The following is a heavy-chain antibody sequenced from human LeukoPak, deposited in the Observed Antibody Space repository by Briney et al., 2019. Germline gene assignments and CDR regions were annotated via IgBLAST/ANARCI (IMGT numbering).Heavy chain of an antibody. CDR2: IYYSGGT. D-gene: IGHD3-22*01. J-gene: IGHJ4*02. CDR1: GGSISSYY. Sequence: MPSETLSLTCSVSGGSISSYYWSWIRQPPGKGLEWIGYIYYSGGTNYNPSLKSRVTISVDTSRNQFSLRLSSVTAADTAVYYCAREGVEGYYDSSGYLGDWGQGTVVTVSS. V-gene: IGHV4-59*01. CDR3: AREGVEGYYDSSGYLGD.